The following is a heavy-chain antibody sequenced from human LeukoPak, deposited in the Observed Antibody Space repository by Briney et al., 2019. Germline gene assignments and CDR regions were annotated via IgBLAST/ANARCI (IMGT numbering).Heavy chain of an antibody. D-gene: IGHD2-15*01. J-gene: IGHJ4*02. CDR1: GFTFINYG. V-gene: IGHV3-23*01. CDR2: ITGSDTK. CDR3: AKGGHCSGGSCYSSLDS. Sequence: TGGSLRLSCAASGFTFINYGMNWVRQAPGKGLEWVSLITGSDTKYYADSVKGRFSISRDNSKNTLYLQMTSLIAEDPALYYCAKGGHCSGGSCYSSLDSWGQGTLVTVSS.